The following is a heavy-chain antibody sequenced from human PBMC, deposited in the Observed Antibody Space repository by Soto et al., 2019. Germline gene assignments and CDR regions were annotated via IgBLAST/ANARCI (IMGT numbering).Heavy chain of an antibody. Sequence: PGGSLRLSCAASGFTFYDYTMHWFRQAPGEGLEWVSVISWDGGNTYYADSMKGRFTISRDNTKDTLYLQINSLRAEDTAVYYWLIPIPNPATPLGGWGQRTLLPVSS. CDR2: ISWDGGNT. D-gene: IGHD2-2*02. CDR3: LIPIPNPATPLGG. V-gene: IGHV3-43*01. CDR1: GFTFYDYT. J-gene: IGHJ4*02.